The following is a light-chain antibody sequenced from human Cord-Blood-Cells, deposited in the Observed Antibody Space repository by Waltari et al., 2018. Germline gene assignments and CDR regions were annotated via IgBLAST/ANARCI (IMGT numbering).Light chain of an antibody. J-gene: IGKJ5*01. V-gene: IGKV1-8*01. Sequence: AIRMTQSPSSLSASTGDRVTITCRASQGISSYLAWYQQKPGKAPKLLIYAASTLQSGVPSRFSGSGSGTDFTLTISCLQSEDFATYYCQQYYSYPITFGQG. CDR3: QQYYSYPIT. CDR1: QGISSY. CDR2: AAS.